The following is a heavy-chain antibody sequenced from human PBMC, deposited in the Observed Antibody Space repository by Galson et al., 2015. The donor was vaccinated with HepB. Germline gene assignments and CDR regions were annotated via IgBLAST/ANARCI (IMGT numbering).Heavy chain of an antibody. CDR1: GYTFTSYY. V-gene: IGHV1-18*04. D-gene: IGHD3-9*01. J-gene: IGHJ4*02. CDR3: ARDERYFDWLYRGNFDY. CDR2: ISAYNGNT. Sequence: SVKVSCKASGYTFTSYYMHWVRQAPGQGLEWMVWISAYNGNTNYAQKLQGRVTMTTDTSTSTAYMELRSLRSDDTAVYYCARDERYFDWLYRGNFDYWGQGTLVTVSS.